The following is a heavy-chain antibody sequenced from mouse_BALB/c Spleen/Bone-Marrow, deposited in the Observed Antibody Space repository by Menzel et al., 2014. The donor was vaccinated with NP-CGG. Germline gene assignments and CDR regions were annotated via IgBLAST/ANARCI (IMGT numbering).Heavy chain of an antibody. J-gene: IGHJ3*01. CDR3: ARDWLLSFAY. CDR1: GYAFTDYL. CDR2: VNPGSNNT. V-gene: IGHV1-54*01. Sequence: VQVVESGAELVRPGTSVKVSCKASGYAFTDYLIEWVKQRPGQGLEWIGMVNPGSNNTNYNEKFKGKATLTADKSSRTAYMQLSSLTSDDSAVYFCARDWLLSFAYWGQGTLVTVST. D-gene: IGHD2-3*01.